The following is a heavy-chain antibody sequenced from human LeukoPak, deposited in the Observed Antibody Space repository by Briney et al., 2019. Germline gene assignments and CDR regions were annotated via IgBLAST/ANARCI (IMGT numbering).Heavy chain of an antibody. CDR2: ISPSNGNT. Sequence: ASVKVSCKASGYTFRSYSISWVRQALGQGLEWMGWISPSNGNTNYAQKLQDRVTMTTDTSTRTVYMELRSLRSDDTAVYYCARDSGWELQQFYFDHWGQGTLVTVSS. D-gene: IGHD1-26*01. CDR1: GYTFRSYS. V-gene: IGHV1-18*04. J-gene: IGHJ4*02. CDR3: ARDSGWELQQFYFDH.